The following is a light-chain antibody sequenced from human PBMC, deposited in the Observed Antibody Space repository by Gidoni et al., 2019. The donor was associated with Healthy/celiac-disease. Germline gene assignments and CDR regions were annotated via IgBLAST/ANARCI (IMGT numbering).Light chain of an antibody. Sequence: EIVLTQSPGTLSLSPGERATLSCRDSQSVSISYLAWYQQKPGQAPRLLIYGASRRAPGIPDRFRGSGSVTDFTLTISRLEPEDFAVYYCQQYGSLITFGQGTRLEIK. CDR2: GAS. CDR3: QQYGSLIT. V-gene: IGKV3-20*01. CDR1: QSVSISY. J-gene: IGKJ5*01.